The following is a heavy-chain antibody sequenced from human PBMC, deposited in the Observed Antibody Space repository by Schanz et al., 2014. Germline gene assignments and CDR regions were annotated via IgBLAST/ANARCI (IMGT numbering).Heavy chain of an antibody. J-gene: IGHJ3*02. Sequence: QVQLVESGGGVVQPGRSLRLSCAASGFTFSGYGMHWVRQAPGKGLEWVAIMSYDGRNKNYADSVKGRFTISRDNSKKAQYLQTKSLRADSTAVYYCAKDHHKGYGGKPQALDIWGQGTMVTVSS. V-gene: IGHV3-30*18. CDR3: AKDHHKGYGGKPQALDI. CDR1: GFTFSGYG. D-gene: IGHD4-17*01. CDR2: MSYDGRNK.